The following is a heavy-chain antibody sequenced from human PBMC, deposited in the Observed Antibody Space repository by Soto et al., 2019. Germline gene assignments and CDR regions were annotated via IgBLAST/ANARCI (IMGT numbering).Heavy chain of an antibody. CDR2: ISAYNGNT. J-gene: IGHJ4*02. V-gene: IGHV1-18*01. D-gene: IGHD3-22*01. CDR1: GYTFTSYG. CDR3: ARGGQNGYYDSRAMVDY. Sequence: QVQLVQSGAEVKKPGASVKVSCKASGYTFTSYGISWVRQAPGQGLEWMGWISAYNGNTNYAQKLQGRVTMTTDTSKSTDSMELRSLRSDDTAVYYCARGGQNGYYDSRAMVDYWGQGTLVTVSS.